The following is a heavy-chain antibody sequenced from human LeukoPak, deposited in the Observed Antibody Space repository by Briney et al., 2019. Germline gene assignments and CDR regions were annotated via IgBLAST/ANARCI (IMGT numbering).Heavy chain of an antibody. CDR1: GGTFTSYA. Sequence: VASVKVSCKASGGTFTSYAISWVRQAPGQGLEWMGGIIPIFGTANYAQKFQGRVTITADESTSTAYMELSSLRSEDTAVYYCARGHDGGFDYWGQGTLVTVSS. CDR2: IIPIFGTA. J-gene: IGHJ4*02. V-gene: IGHV1-69*13. D-gene: IGHD3-10*01. CDR3: ARGHDGGFDY.